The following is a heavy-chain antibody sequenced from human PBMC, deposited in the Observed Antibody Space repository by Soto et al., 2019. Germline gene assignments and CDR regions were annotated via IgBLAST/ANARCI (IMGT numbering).Heavy chain of an antibody. D-gene: IGHD3-10*01. J-gene: IGHJ3*02. V-gene: IGHV3-9*01. CDR1: GFTFDDYA. Sequence: EVQLVESGGGLVQPGRSLRLSCAASGFTFDDYAMQWVRQVPGKGLEWVSEISWNSGKMDYADSVKGRFTISRDNAKNSLYLQMNGLRTEDTALYYCAKDMGPGEVLYDGIDIWGQGTMVTVSS. CDR2: ISWNSGKM. CDR3: AKDMGPGEVLYDGIDI.